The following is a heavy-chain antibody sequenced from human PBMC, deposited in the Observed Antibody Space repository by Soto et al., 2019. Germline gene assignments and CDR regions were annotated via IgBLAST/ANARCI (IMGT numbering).Heavy chain of an antibody. D-gene: IGHD2-15*01. J-gene: IGHJ6*02. CDR1: GFTLNSFS. V-gene: IGHV3-48*02. Sequence: EVQLVESGGDLVQPGGSLRLSCAGSGFTLNSFSMNWVRQAPGKGLEWVSYISSSRATIYYADSVKGRFTISRDDANNSLYLQMNSLRDDDTAVYYCVRGRSDSLMDVWGQGTTVTVSS. CDR3: VRGRSDSLMDV. CDR2: ISSSRATI.